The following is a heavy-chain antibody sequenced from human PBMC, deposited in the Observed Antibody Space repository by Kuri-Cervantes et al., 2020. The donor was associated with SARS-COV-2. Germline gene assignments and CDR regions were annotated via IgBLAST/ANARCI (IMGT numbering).Heavy chain of an antibody. CDR1: GGSISSYY. CDR3: ARGGAIFDY. D-gene: IGHD1-26*01. Sequence: SETLSLTCTVSGGSISSYYWSWIRQPPGKGLEWIGYTYYSGSTNYNPSLKSRVTISVGTSKNQFSLKLSSVTAADTAVYYCARGGAIFDYLGQGTLVTVSS. V-gene: IGHV4-59*12. J-gene: IGHJ4*02. CDR2: TYYSGST.